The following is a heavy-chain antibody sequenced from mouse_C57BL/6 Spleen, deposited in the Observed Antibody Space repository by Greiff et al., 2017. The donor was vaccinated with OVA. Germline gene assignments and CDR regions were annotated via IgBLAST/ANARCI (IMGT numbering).Heavy chain of an antibody. CDR2: INPNYGTT. J-gene: IGHJ1*03. CDR3: ARDGYDGDWYCDV. Sequence: VQLQQPGPELVKPGASVKISCKASGYSFTDYYMNWVKQSHGKSLEWIGVINPNYGTTSYNQKFKGKATLTVDQSSSTAYMQLNSLTSEDSEVYYSARDGYDGDWYCDVWGTGTTVTVSS. CDR1: GYSFTDYY. D-gene: IGHD2-2*01. V-gene: IGHV1-39*01.